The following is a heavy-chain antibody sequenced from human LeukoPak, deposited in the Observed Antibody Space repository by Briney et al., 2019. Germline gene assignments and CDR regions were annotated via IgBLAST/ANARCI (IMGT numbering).Heavy chain of an antibody. Sequence: GGSLRLSCAASGFTFSSYGMHWVRQAPGKGLEWVAVISYDGSNKYYADSVKGRFTISRDNSKNTLYLQMNSLRAEDTAVYCCANSFDLFYSSTSLFDYWGQGTLVTVSS. CDR2: ISYDGSNK. J-gene: IGHJ4*02. V-gene: IGHV3-30*18. D-gene: IGHD2-2*01. CDR3: ANSFDLFYSSTSLFDY. CDR1: GFTFSSYG.